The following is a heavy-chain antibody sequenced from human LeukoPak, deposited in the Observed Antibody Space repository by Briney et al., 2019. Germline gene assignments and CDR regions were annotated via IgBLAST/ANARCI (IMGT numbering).Heavy chain of an antibody. Sequence: GGSLRLSCAASGFTFSSYSMNWDRQAPGKGLEWVSSISSSSSDIFYADSVKGRFTISRDNAENSLFLQMNSLRAEDTAVYYCARDFSTAAPGIDYWGQGTLVTVSS. CDR3: ARDFSTAAPGIDY. D-gene: IGHD6-13*01. J-gene: IGHJ4*02. CDR1: GFTFSSYS. V-gene: IGHV3-21*01. CDR2: ISSSSSDI.